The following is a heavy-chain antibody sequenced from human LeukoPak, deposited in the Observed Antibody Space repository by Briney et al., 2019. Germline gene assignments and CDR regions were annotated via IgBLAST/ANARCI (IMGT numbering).Heavy chain of an antibody. Sequence: GESLKISCQASGSRFTTDWIAWVRPMPGKGLEWMGIIYPGDSDTRYCPSFQGQVTISADNSINTAYLQWSSLEASDTAMYYCARGGRRAVAGTFDYWGQGTLVTVSS. J-gene: IGHJ4*02. V-gene: IGHV5-51*01. D-gene: IGHD6-19*01. CDR2: IYPGDSDT. CDR1: GSRFTTDW. CDR3: ARGGRRAVAGTFDY.